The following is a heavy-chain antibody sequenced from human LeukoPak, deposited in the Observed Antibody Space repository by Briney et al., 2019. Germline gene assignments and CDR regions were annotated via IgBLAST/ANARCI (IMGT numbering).Heavy chain of an antibody. CDR2: VYATGST. CDR3: ARGPGTSSSYAFDI. J-gene: IGHJ3*02. V-gene: IGHV4-4*07. D-gene: IGHD2-8*01. Sequence: SETLSLTCTVSGGSISSLYWSWIRQPAGKGLEWIGRVYATGSTNYNPSLKSRVTMSLDTSKNQFSLKLSSVTAADTAVYYCARGPGTSSSYAFDIWGQGTMVTVSS. CDR1: GGSISSLY.